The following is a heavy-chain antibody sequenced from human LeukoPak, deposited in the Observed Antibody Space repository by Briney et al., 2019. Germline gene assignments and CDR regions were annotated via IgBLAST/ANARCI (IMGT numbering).Heavy chain of an antibody. CDR1: GGSFSGYY. CDR2: INHSGST. CDR3: AREAGAQGGD. J-gene: IGHJ4*02. D-gene: IGHD6-19*01. Sequence: SETLSLTCAVYGGSFSGYYWSWIRQPPGKGPEWIGEINHSGSTNYNPSLKSRVTISVDTSKNQFSLKLSSVTAADTAVYYCAREAGAQGGDWGQGTLVTVSS. V-gene: IGHV4-34*01.